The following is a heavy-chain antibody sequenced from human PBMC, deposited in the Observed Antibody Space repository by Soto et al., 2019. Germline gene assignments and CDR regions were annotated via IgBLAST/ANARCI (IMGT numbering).Heavy chain of an antibody. CDR3: ARSLGETTSLFDY. D-gene: IGHD1-26*01. V-gene: IGHV1-46*01. Sequence: QVQLVQSGAEMKQPGASVKLSCQASGYIFIHCFMHWVRQAPGQAPEWLGGINPSSGTTTYAKKFQGRVTVTRDTSTSTVYMELSSLGSGDTAMYYCARSLGETTSLFDYWGQRSLVTVSA. CDR1: GYIFIHCF. CDR2: INPSSGTT. J-gene: IGHJ4*02.